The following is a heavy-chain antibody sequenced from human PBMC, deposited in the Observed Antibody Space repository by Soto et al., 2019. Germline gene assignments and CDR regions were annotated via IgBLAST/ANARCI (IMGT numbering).Heavy chain of an antibody. V-gene: IGHV1-69*06. D-gene: IGHD3-22*01. CDR3: ARDDSSGYYYGYYYYGMDV. Sequence: ASVEVSCKASGYTFTSYAISWVRQAPGQGLEWMGGIIPIFGTANDAQKFQGRVTITADKSTSTAYMELSSLRSEDTAVYYCARDDSSGYYYGYYYYGMDVWGQGTTVTVSS. J-gene: IGHJ6*02. CDR1: GYTFTSYA. CDR2: IIPIFGTA.